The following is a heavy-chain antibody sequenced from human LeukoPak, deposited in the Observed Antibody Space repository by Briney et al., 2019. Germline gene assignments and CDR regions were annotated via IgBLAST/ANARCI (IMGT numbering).Heavy chain of an antibody. CDR3: TRVGYIDEGIDY. D-gene: IGHD5-24*01. Sequence: GSLRLSCAASGFTFTIYWMSWVRQAPGKGLEWVANIKQDGSKKSYVDSVKGRFTISRDNAKNSLYLQMNSLRAEDTAIYYCTRVGYIDEGIDYWGQGTLVTVSS. J-gene: IGHJ4*02. CDR2: IKQDGSKK. CDR1: GFTFTIYW. V-gene: IGHV3-7*04.